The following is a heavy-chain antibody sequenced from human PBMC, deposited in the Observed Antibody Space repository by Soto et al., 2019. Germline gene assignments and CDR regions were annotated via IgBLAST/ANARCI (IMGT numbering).Heavy chain of an antibody. Sequence: EVQLVESGGGLVQPGGSLRLSCTASGFTFSDYWMHWVRQAPGKVLVWVSRVNSDGTTTDYADSVKGRFTISRDNAKNKLFLQGNRLRAEDTAVYYCARGSTRGHDYWGQGTLVTVSS. D-gene: IGHD2-2*01. J-gene: IGHJ4*02. CDR1: GFTFSDYW. V-gene: IGHV3-74*01. CDR2: VNSDGTTT. CDR3: ARGSTRGHDY.